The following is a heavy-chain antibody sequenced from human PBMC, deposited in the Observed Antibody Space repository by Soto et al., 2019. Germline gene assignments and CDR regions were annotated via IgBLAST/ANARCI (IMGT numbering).Heavy chain of an antibody. CDR1: GASLSRYY. CDR2: IYYSGST. V-gene: IGHV4-59*01. D-gene: IGHD3-9*01. J-gene: IGHJ4*01. CDR3: AREDDFLTGYIDY. Sequence: SETQYTTCTVSGASLSRYYWHWIGQPPGKGLELIGYIYYSGSTNYNPSLKSRVTISVDTSKNQFSLKLNSVTAADTAVYYCAREDDFLTGYIDYWGHGTLVTVS.